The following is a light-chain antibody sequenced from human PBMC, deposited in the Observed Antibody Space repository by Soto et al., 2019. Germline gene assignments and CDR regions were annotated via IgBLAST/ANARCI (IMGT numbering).Light chain of an antibody. CDR2: GAS. V-gene: IGKV3-15*01. J-gene: IGKJ2*01. Sequence: EIVMTQSPATLSVSPGERATLSCRASQSVSSTLAWYQQKPGQAPRLLIYGASTRATGIPARFSGIGSGTEFTLTISRLQSEDFAVCYCQQYNNLHLYTFGQGTKLEIK. CDR3: QQYNNLHLYT. CDR1: QSVSST.